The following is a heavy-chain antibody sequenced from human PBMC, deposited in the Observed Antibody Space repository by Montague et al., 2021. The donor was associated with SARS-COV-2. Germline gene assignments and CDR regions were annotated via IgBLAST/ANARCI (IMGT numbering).Heavy chain of an antibody. D-gene: IGHD3-3*01. V-gene: IGHV4-34*01. Sequence: SETLSLTCAVYGGSFSDYYWTWIRQSPGKGREWIGEINHRGSSNYNPSLKSRISMSVDTSKNQISLKLTSVTAADTATYYCARGQVTIFAVLIMVPAAGDFDMWGRGTKVTVSS. CDR2: INHRGSS. CDR3: ARGQVTIFAVLIMVPAAGDFDM. CDR1: GGSFSDYY. J-gene: IGHJ3*02.